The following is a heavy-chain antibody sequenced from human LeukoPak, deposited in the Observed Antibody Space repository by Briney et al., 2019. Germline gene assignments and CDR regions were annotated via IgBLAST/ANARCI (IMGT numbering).Heavy chain of an antibody. CDR3: AKGGDGYNYHFDY. J-gene: IGHJ4*02. CDR1: GFTVITSF. V-gene: IGHV3-23*01. Sequence: QPGGSLRLSCAASGFTVITSFMSWVRQAPGKGLEWISGISGSGASTYYADSVKGRFTISRDDSRNTLYLQMNSLRGDDTAVYYCAKGGDGYNYHFDYWGQETLVTVSS. D-gene: IGHD5-24*01. CDR2: ISGSGAST.